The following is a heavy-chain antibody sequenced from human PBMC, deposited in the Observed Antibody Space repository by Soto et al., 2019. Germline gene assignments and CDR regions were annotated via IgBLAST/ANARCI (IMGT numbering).Heavy chain of an antibody. D-gene: IGHD2-15*01. CDR1: GYTFTTYG. J-gene: IGHJ4*02. V-gene: IGHV1-2*04. CDR2: INPNSGGT. Sequence: GASVKVSCKASGYTFTTYGVSWVRQAPGQGLEWMGWINPNSGGTNYAQKFQGWVTMTRDTSISTAYMELSRLRSDDTAVYYCARETSGGSFDYWGQGTLVTVSS. CDR3: ARETSGGSFDY.